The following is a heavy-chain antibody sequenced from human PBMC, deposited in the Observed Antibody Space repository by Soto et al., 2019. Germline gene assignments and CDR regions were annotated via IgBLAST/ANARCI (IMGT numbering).Heavy chain of an antibody. Sequence: QVQLVQSGAEVKKPGASVKVSCKASGYAFTNYGISWVRQPPGQGLELMGWISGYNGNTNYAQNLQGRVTMTTDTSSNTAYMELTSLRSDYTAVYYCARAGRYYGGDVDYWGQGTLVTVSS. J-gene: IGHJ4*02. D-gene: IGHD2-21*02. CDR3: ARAGRYYGGDVDY. V-gene: IGHV1-18*01. CDR2: ISGYNGNT. CDR1: GYAFTNYG.